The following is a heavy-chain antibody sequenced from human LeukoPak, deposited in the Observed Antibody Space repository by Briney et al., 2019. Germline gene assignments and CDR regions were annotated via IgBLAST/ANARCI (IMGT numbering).Heavy chain of an antibody. CDR2: MNPNSGNT. D-gene: IGHD3-10*01. Sequence: ASVKVSCKASGYTFTSYDINWVRQATGQGLEWMGWMNPNSGNTGYAQKFQGRVTMTRNTSISTAYMELSSLRSEDTAMYYCAREMVRGALDAFDIWGQGTMVTVSS. V-gene: IGHV1-8*01. J-gene: IGHJ3*02. CDR3: AREMVRGALDAFDI. CDR1: GYTFTSYD.